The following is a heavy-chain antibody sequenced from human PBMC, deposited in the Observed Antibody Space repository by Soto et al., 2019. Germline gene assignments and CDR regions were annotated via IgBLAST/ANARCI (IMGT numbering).Heavy chain of an antibody. CDR1: GYSFTSYW. D-gene: IGHD6-13*01. J-gene: IGHJ4*02. Sequence: LQISCKGSGYSFTSYWISWVRQMPGKGLEWMGRIDPSDSYTNYSPSFQGHVTISADKSISTAYLQWSSLKASDTAMYYCASIATDGTLDSDYWDQGTLVTVSS. CDR3: ASIATDGTLDSDY. CDR2: IDPSDSYT. V-gene: IGHV5-10-1*01.